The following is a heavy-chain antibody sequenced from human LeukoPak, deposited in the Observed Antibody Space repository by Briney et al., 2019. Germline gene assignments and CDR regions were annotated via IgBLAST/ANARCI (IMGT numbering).Heavy chain of an antibody. CDR1: GYTFTGYY. J-gene: IGHJ6*03. V-gene: IGHV1-2*02. CDR2: INPNSGGT. Sequence: GASVKVSCKASGYTFTGYYMHWVRQAPGQGLEWMGWINPNSGGTNYAQKFQGRVTMTRNTSISTAYMELSSLRSEDTAVYYCARGLSQQLAYYYYYMDVWGKGTTVTVSS. CDR3: ARGLSQQLAYYYYYMDV. D-gene: IGHD6-13*01.